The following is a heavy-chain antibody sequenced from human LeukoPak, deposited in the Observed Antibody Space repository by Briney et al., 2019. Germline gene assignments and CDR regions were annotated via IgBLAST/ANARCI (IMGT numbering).Heavy chain of an antibody. Sequence: PSETLSLTCAVYGGSFSGYYWSWIRQPPGKGLEWIGEINHSGSTNYNPSLKSRVTISVDTSKNQFSLKLSSVTAADTAVYYCARNAPEGLDYWGQGTLVTVSS. J-gene: IGHJ4*02. V-gene: IGHV4-34*01. CDR2: INHSGST. CDR3: ARNAPEGLDY. CDR1: GGSFSGYY. D-gene: IGHD2-2*01.